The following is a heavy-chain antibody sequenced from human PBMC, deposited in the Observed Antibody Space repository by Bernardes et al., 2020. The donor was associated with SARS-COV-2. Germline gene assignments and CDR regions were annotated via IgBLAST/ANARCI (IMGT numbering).Heavy chain of an antibody. Sequence: GGSLRLSCAASGFTFSSYSMNWVRQAPGKGLEWVSSISSSSSYIYYADSVKGRFTISRDNAKNSLYLQMNSLRAEDTAVYYCAREGKRVVVRTGSVDYWGQGTLVTVSS. D-gene: IGHD2-15*01. CDR3: AREGKRVVVRTGSVDY. J-gene: IGHJ4*02. CDR2: ISSSSSYI. CDR1: GFTFSSYS. V-gene: IGHV3-21*01.